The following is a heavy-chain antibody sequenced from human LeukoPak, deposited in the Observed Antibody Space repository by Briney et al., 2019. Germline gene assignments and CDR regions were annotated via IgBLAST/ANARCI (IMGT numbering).Heavy chain of an antibody. CDR2: IYYTGST. V-gene: IGHV4-39*07. J-gene: IGHJ6*03. D-gene: IGHD3-3*01. CDR1: GGSISSDSYY. CDR3: ARDVEVFGNYYYYYMDV. Sequence: SETLSLTCTVSGGSISSDSYYWGWIRQPPGKGLEWIGNIYYTGSTYYSPSLKSLVTISVDTSKNQFSLNLSSVTAADTAVYYCARDVEVFGNYYYYYMDVWGTGTTVTVSS.